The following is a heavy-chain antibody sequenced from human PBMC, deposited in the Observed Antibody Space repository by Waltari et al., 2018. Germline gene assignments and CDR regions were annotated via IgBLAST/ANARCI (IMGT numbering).Heavy chain of an antibody. V-gene: IGHV4-39*01. CDR1: GGSISSSGLY. J-gene: IGHJ4*02. CDR3: AGRSGSGGSWYFDY. CDR2: ISYRGTT. Sequence: QLQLQESGPGLVKPSETLSLTCTVSGGSISSSGLYWCWIRQPPGKEPEWIASISYRGTTYNNPAPKGRVPITAETAKNQFSLGVTPGTAADTAVDYCAGRSGSGGSWYFDYWGQGTLVTVSS. D-gene: IGHD1-26*01.